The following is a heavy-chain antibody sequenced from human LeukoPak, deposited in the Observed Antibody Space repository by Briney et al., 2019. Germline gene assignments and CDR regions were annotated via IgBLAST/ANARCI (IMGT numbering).Heavy chain of an antibody. V-gene: IGHV4-59*11. Sequence: ETLSLTCTVSGGSISSHYWSWLRQPPGKGLEWIGYIYYSGSTNYNPSLKSRVTISVDTSKNQFSLKLSSVTAADTAVYYCARGLNGDYYASSGYYIFDYWGQGTLVTVSS. D-gene: IGHD3-22*01. CDR1: GGSISSHY. CDR3: ARGLNGDYYASSGYYIFDY. CDR2: IYYSGST. J-gene: IGHJ4*02.